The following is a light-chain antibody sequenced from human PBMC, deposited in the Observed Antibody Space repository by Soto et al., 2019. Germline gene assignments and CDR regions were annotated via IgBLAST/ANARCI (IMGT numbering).Light chain of an antibody. CDR3: QQYNSPWT. CDR1: QTITRW. V-gene: IGKV1-5*01. J-gene: IGKJ1*01. CDR2: DAS. Sequence: DIQMTQSPSTLSASVVEMFNINCRASQTITRWMAWYQQKPGKAPKLLIYDASTLESGVPSRFSGSRSGTEFTLTISSLQPDDFATYYRQQYNSPWTCGQGTKGDIK.